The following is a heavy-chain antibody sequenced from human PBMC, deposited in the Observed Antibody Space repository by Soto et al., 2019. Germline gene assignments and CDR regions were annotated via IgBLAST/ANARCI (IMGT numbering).Heavy chain of an antibody. V-gene: IGHV4-31*03. Sequence: SETLSLTCTVSGGSISSGGYYWSWIRQHPGKGLEWIGYIYYSGSTYYNPSLKSRVTISVDTSKNQFSLKLSSVTAADTAVYYCARVNHEFNIAAAGSGNFDYWGQGTLVTVSS. D-gene: IGHD6-13*01. CDR2: IYYSGST. CDR1: GGSISSGGYY. CDR3: ARVNHEFNIAAAGSGNFDY. J-gene: IGHJ4*02.